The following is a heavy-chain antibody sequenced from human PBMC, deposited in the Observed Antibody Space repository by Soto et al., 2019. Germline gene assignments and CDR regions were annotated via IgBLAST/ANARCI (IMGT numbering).Heavy chain of an antibody. Sequence: VSLTLSCAASGLKFRSFTMNWVRQAPGKGLEWVSTISSNSAYIYYTDALRGRFTISRDNAKNSLHLQMNSLRAEETAVYYCTRDASRDSSARGWFDPWGPGTLVTVSS. D-gene: IGHD6-13*01. CDR3: TRDASRDSSARGWFDP. CDR2: ISSNSAYI. V-gene: IGHV3-21*01. CDR1: GLKFRSFT. J-gene: IGHJ5*02.